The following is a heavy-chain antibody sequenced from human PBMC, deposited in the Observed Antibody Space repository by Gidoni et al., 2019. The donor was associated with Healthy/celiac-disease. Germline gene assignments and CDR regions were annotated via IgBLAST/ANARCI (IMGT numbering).Heavy chain of an antibody. Sequence: EVQLVESGGGLIQPGGSLRLSCAASGFTVRSNYVSWVRQAPGKGLEVVAVIYSGGRTYYADSVKGRFTISRDNSKNTLYLQRNSLRAEDTAVYYCARASQRDGYSNDAFDIWGQGTMVTVSS. V-gene: IGHV3-53*01. CDR2: IYSGGRT. D-gene: IGHD4-4*01. CDR3: ARASQRDGYSNDAFDI. CDR1: GFTVRSNY. J-gene: IGHJ3*02.